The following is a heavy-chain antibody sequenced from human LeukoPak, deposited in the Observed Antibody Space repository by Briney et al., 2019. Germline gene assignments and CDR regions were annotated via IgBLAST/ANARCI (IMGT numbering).Heavy chain of an antibody. CDR1: GFTFSSYA. J-gene: IGHJ3*02. CDR3: ARAEYPWSSYAFDI. D-gene: IGHD2-2*01. CDR2: IKQDGSEK. Sequence: GGSLRLSCAASGFTFSSYAMSWVRQAPGKGLEWVANIKQDGSEKYYVDSVKGRFTISRDNAKNSLYLQMNSLRAEDTAVYYCARAEYPWSSYAFDIWGQGTMVTVSS. V-gene: IGHV3-7*01.